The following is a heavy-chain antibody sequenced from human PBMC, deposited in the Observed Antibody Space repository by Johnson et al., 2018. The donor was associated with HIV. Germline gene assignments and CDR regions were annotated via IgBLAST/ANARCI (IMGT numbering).Heavy chain of an antibody. Sequence: QVQLMESGGGVVQPGGSLRLSCAASGFTFSSYGMHWVRQAPGQGLEWVAFIRYDGSNKYYADSVKGRFTISRDNSKNTLYLQMNSLRAEDTAVYYCAKDQTPHLAAAGDDAFDIWGQGTMVTVSS. CDR1: GFTFSSYG. D-gene: IGHD6-13*01. V-gene: IGHV3-30*02. J-gene: IGHJ3*02. CDR3: AKDQTPHLAAAGDDAFDI. CDR2: IRYDGSNK.